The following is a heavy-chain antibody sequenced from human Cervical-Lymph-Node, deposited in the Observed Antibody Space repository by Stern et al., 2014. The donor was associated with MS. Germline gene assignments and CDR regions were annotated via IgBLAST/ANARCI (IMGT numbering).Heavy chain of an antibody. J-gene: IGHJ6*02. CDR3: ARDPPRGGFGELLSNYPYYGMDV. V-gene: IGHV1-18*01. CDR2: INTNNVNT. CDR1: GYSFTNYA. D-gene: IGHD3-10*01. Sequence: QVQLVQSGVEVKKPGASVKVSCKASGYSFTNYAISWVRQAPGQGLEWMGWINTNNVNTNSAQKLQDRVTMTTDTSTNTAYMELRSLRSADTAVYFGARDPPRGGFGELLSNYPYYGMDVWGQGTTVTVSS.